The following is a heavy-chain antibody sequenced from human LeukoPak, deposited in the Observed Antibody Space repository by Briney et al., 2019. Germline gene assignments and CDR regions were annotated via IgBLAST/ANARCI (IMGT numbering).Heavy chain of an antibody. D-gene: IGHD1-26*01. CDR3: ASEPGPKDY. V-gene: IGHV3-48*03. CDR1: GFTFSSYE. CDR2: ISSSGSTI. Sequence: GSLRLSCAASGFTFSSYEMNWVRQAPGKGLEWVSYISSSGSTIYYADSVKGRFTISRDNAKNSLYLQMNSPRAEDTAVYYCASEPGPKDYWGQGTLVTVSS. J-gene: IGHJ4*02.